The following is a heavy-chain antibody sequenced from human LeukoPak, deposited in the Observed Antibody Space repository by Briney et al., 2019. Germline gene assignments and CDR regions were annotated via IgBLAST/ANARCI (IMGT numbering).Heavy chain of an antibody. CDR3: ESHYGEGGFDY. V-gene: IGHV1-18*01. Sequence: SVKVSCKASGYTFTSYGISWVRQAPGHGLEWMGWISAYNGNTNYAQTLQGRVTMTTDPSTSTAYMELRSLRSDYTSVYYCESHYGEGGFDYWGQGTLVTVSS. CDR2: ISAYNGNT. D-gene: IGHD4-17*01. J-gene: IGHJ4*02. CDR1: GYTFTSYG.